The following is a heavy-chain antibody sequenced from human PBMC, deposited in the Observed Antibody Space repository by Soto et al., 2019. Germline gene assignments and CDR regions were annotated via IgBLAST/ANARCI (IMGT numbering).Heavy chain of an antibody. D-gene: IGHD5-18*01. J-gene: IGHJ5*02. CDR3: ARGESDSYGYLDWFDP. CDR1: ADSVSSNSAA. CDR2: TYYRSKWYN. Sequence: SQTLSLTCAISADSVSSNSAAWNWIRQSPSRGLEWLGRTYYRSKWYNDYAVSVKSRVTINPDTSKNQSSLQLNSVTPEDTAVYYCARGESDSYGYLDWFDPWGQGTLVTVSS. V-gene: IGHV6-1*01.